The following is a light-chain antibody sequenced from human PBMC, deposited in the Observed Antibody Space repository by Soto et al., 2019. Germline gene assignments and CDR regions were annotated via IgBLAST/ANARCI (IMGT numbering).Light chain of an antibody. CDR1: QSVSSN. V-gene: IGKV3-15*01. CDR3: QQYTRWPLT. J-gene: IGKJ3*01. CDR2: DAA. Sequence: TQSPATLSVSPGERATLSCRASQSVSSNLAWYQQKPGQAPRLLIYDAATRATGIPARFSGSGSGTEFTLTISSLQSEDLAAYYCQQYTRWPLTFGPGTKVDIK.